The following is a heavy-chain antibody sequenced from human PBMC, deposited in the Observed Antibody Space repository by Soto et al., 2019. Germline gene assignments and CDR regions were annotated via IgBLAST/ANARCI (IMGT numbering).Heavy chain of an antibody. J-gene: IGHJ6*02. CDR3: ARAPHPSYFYYGMDV. Sequence: QVQLVQSGAEVKKPGASVKVACQASGYTFTSYDINWVRQATGQGLEWMGWMSPNSGETGYEQKFQGRVTMTMNTYINKAHMEMSSLRSEDTAVYYCARAPHPSYFYYGMDVWGQGTTVTVSS. V-gene: IGHV1-8*01. CDR2: MSPNSGET. CDR1: GYTFTSYD.